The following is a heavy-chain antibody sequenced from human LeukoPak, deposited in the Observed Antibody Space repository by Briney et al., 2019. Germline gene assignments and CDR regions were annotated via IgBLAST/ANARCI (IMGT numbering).Heavy chain of an antibody. J-gene: IGHJ3*02. CDR2: ISSGSSYI. CDR3: AREKGVVGATDAFDI. D-gene: IGHD1-26*01. V-gene: IGHV3-21*06. CDR1: GFTFSNYS. Sequence: GGSLRLSCAASGFTFSNYSMNWVRQAPGKGLEWVSSISSGSSYIYYADSAKGRFTISRDNAKNSLYLQMNSLRVEDTAVYYCAREKGVVGATDAFDIWGQGTMVTVSS.